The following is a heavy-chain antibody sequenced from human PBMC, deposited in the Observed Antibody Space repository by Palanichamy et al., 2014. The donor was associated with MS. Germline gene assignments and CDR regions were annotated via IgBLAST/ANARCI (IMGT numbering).Heavy chain of an antibody. CDR1: GFSFSSYE. D-gene: IGHD3-10*01. V-gene: IGHV3-48*03. Sequence: EQLVESGGDLVQPGGSLRLSCAASGFSFSSYEMNWVRQAPGKGLEWISYIGASGDTTYYADSVKGRFTISRDNAKNSLFMQMKSLRDEDTGIYYCVRDYSTTRFGEVYDFWGQGTLVTVSS. J-gene: IGHJ4*02. CDR2: IGASGDTT. CDR3: VRDYSTTRFGEVYDF.